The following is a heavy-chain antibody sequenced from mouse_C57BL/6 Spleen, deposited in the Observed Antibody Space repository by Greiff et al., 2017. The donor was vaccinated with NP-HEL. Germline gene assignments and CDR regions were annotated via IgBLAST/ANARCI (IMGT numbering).Heavy chain of an antibody. CDR3: ARSGVFITTVVAPFDY. Sequence: VKLMESGPELVKPGASVKISCKASGYAFSSSWMNWVKQRPGKGLEWIGRIYPGDGDTNYNGKFKGKATLTADKSSSTAYMQLSSLTSEDSAVYFCARSGVFITTVVAPFDYWGQGTTLTVSS. D-gene: IGHD1-1*01. CDR1: GYAFSSSW. CDR2: IYPGDGDT. V-gene: IGHV1-82*01. J-gene: IGHJ2*01.